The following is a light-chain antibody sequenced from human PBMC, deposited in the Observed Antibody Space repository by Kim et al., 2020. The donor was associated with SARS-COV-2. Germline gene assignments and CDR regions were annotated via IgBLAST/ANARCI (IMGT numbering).Light chain of an antibody. J-gene: IGKJ5*01. Sequence: LSPGERAALSCRASQSVGTYLAWYQQKPGRAPRLLIQGTSSRSTGIPDRFSGSGSGTDFTLTISRLEPDDFAVYYCQQYDTSPITFGQGTRLEIK. CDR2: GTS. CDR1: QSVGTY. V-gene: IGKV3-20*01. CDR3: QQYDTSPIT.